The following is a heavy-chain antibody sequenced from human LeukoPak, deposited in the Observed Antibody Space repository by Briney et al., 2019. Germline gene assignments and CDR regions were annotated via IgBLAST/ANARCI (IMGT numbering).Heavy chain of an antibody. CDR2: INHSGST. Sequence: SETLSPTCAVYGGSFSGYYWSWIRQPPGKGLEWIGEINHSGSTNYNPSLKSRVTISVDTSKNQFSLKLSSVTAADTAVYYCARILGYYDFWSGYSGYYYFGMDVWGQGTTVTVSS. J-gene: IGHJ6*02. V-gene: IGHV4-34*01. CDR1: GGSFSGYY. CDR3: ARILGYYDFWSGYSGYYYFGMDV. D-gene: IGHD3-3*01.